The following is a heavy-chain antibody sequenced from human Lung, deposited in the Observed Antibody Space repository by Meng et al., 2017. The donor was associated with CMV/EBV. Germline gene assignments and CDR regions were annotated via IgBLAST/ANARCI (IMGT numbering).Heavy chain of an antibody. V-gene: IGHV3-74*03. D-gene: IGHD1-26*01. CDR3: ARGVAESLGWEMGY. J-gene: IGHJ4*02. CDR2: IDSDGRDI. Sequence: EVQLVESGGGLVQPGGSLRLSCAVSGFTLRRYWMHWVRQAPGKGLEWVSRIDSDGRDITYADSVRGRFTISRDDAKNTLYLQMNSLRVEDTAVYYCARGVAESLGWEMGYWGQGTLFTVSS. CDR1: GFTLRRYW.